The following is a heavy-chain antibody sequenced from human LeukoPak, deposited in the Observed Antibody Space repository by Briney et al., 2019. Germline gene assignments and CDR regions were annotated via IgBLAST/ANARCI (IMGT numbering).Heavy chain of an antibody. V-gene: IGHV4-34*01. CDR2: ISHDGNT. J-gene: IGHJ5*02. CDR1: GESFSDYC. CDR3: ARRRDWNDVLDP. Sequence: PSETLSLTCAVYGESFSDYCWSWIRQPPEKGLEWIGQISHDGNTNYNPSLKSRVTLSTDTSKNQFSLRLTSVTTADTAIYYCARRRDWNDVLDPWGQGTPVTVSS. D-gene: IGHD1-1*01.